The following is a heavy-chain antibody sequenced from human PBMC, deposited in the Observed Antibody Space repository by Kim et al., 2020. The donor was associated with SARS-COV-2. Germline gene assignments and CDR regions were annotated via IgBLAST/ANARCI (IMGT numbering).Heavy chain of an antibody. CDR3: ARRPAIPPTDDYFDY. D-gene: IGHD2-2*01. CDR2: IIPILGIA. V-gene: IGHV1-69*04. J-gene: IGHJ4*02. Sequence: SVKVSCKASGGTFSSYAISWVRQAPGQGLEWMGRIIPILGIANYAQKFQGRVTITADKSTSTAYMELSSLRSEDTAVYYCARRPAIPPTDDYFDYWGQGTLVTVSS. CDR1: GGTFSSYA.